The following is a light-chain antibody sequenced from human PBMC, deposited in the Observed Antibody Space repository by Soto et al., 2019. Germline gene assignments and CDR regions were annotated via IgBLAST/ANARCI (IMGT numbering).Light chain of an antibody. Sequence: ETVLTQSPGTLSLSPGERATLSCRASQSVGSTYLAWYQQKPGQAPRLLIYDTFNRATGIPYRFSGSGSGTDFTLTISRLEPEDFAVYHCQQYGNPPWTFGQGTKLEIQ. V-gene: IGKV3-20*01. CDR1: QSVGSTY. CDR2: DTF. J-gene: IGKJ2*01. CDR3: QQYGNPPWT.